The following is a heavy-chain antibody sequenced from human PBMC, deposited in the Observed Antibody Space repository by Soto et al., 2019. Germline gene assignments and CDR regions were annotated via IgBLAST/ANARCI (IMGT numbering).Heavy chain of an antibody. J-gene: IGHJ5*02. D-gene: IGHD2-2*01. CDR3: ARAGEGCISTSCYFWFDP. CDR2: IYYSGST. Sequence: TSETLSLTCTVSGGSISSGDYYWSWIRQPPGKGLEWIGYIYYSGSTYYNPSLKSRVTISVDTSKNQFSLKLSSVTAADTAVYYCARAGEGCISTSCYFWFDPWGQGTLVTVSS. V-gene: IGHV4-30-4*01. CDR1: GGSISSGDYY.